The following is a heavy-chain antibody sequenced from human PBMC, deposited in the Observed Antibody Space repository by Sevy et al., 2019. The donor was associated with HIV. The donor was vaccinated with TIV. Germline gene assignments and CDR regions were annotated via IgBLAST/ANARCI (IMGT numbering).Heavy chain of an antibody. Sequence: GGSLRLSCVASGFTFSIYSMNWVRQAPGKGLEWVSSISSSSNFIYYAATVKGRIIISRDNAKNLLYLQMSSLRAEDTAVYYCARDRDGSGSSGGYGMDVWGQGTTVTVSS. CDR2: ISSSSNFI. CDR3: ARDRDGSGSSGGYGMDV. D-gene: IGHD3-10*01. CDR1: GFTFSIYS. J-gene: IGHJ6*02. V-gene: IGHV3-21*01.